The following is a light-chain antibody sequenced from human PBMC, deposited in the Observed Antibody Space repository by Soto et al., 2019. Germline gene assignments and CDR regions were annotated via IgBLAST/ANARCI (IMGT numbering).Light chain of an antibody. CDR1: QSISSW. V-gene: IGKV1-5*01. CDR2: DAS. CDR3: QQYSTYPWT. Sequence: DVQMTQSPSTLSASVGDRVAITCRASQSISSWLAWYQQKPGKAPKLLIYDASILEGGVPSRFSGSGSGTEFTLTISSLQPDDFATYYCQQYSTYPWTFGQGTKVDIK. J-gene: IGKJ1*01.